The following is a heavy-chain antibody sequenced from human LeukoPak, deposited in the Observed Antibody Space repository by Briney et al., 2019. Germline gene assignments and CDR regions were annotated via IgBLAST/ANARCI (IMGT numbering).Heavy chain of an antibody. CDR3: ARDLPLDCSSTSCYLPAFDI. CDR2: ISSSSSTI. CDR1: GFTFSSYS. Sequence: PGGSLRLSCAASGFTFSSYSMNWVRQAPGKGLEWVSYISSSSSTIYYADSVKGRFTISRDNAKNSLYLQMNSLRAEDTAVYYCARDLPLDCSSTSCYLPAFDIWGQGTMVTVSS. V-gene: IGHV3-48*04. D-gene: IGHD2-2*01. J-gene: IGHJ3*02.